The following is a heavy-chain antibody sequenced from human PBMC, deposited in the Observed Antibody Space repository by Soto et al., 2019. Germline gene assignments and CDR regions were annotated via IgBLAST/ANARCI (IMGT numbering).Heavy chain of an antibody. V-gene: IGHV3-21*01. CDR2: ITISSSYI. D-gene: IGHD2-15*01. Sequence: GGSLRLSCAASGFTFSSYSMNWVRQAPGKGLEWVSVITISSSYISYADSVKGRFTISRDNAKNSLYLQMNSLRAEDTAVYYFSRAPLYWSGGYCYYDALDIWGQGTMVTVSS. J-gene: IGHJ3*02. CDR3: SRAPLYWSGGYCYYDALDI. CDR1: GFTFSSYS.